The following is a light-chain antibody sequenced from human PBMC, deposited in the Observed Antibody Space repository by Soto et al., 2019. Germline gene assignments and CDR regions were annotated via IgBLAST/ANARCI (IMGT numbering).Light chain of an antibody. Sequence: QSALTQPASVSGSPGQSITISCAGTSSDIGGSNYVSWYQQHPGKAPKLMIYGVSNRPSGVSTRFSGYKSGNTASLTISGLQAEDEADYFCYSSRSSSTTFYVFGTGTKLTVL. V-gene: IGLV2-14*03. CDR1: SSDIGGSNY. CDR2: GVS. CDR3: YSSRSSSTTFYV. J-gene: IGLJ1*01.